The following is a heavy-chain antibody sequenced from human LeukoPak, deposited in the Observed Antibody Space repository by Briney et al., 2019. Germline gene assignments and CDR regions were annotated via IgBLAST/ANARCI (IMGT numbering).Heavy chain of an antibody. CDR3: ARDFRGSWMRVFDY. CDR2: ISSSSSYI. J-gene: IGHJ4*02. Sequence: GGSLRLSCAASGFTFSSYSMNWVRQAPGKGLEWVSSISSSSSYIYYADPVKGRFTISRDNAKNSLYLQMNSLRAEDTAVYYCARDFRGSWMRVFDYWGQGTLVTVSS. CDR1: GFTFSSYS. V-gene: IGHV3-21*01. D-gene: IGHD6-13*01.